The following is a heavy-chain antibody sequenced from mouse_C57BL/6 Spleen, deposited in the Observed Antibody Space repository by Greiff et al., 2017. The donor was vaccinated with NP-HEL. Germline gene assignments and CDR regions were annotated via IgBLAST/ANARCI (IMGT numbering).Heavy chain of an antibody. V-gene: IGHV1-82*01. CDR3: ARWSYFDY. CDR2: IYPGDGDT. J-gene: IGHJ2*01. CDR1: GYAFSSSW. Sequence: VQLQQSGPELVKPGASVKISCKASGYAFSSSWMNWVKQRPGKGLEWIGRIYPGDGDTNYNGKFKGKATLTADKSSSTAYMQLSSLTSEDSAVYFCARWSYFDYGGQGTTLTVSS.